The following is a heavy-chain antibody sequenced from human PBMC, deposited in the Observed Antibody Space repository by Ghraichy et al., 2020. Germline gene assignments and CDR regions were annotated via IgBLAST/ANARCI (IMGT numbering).Heavy chain of an antibody. V-gene: IGHV3-21*01. CDR3: ARADDNYYYYYMDV. D-gene: IGHD3-9*01. CDR1: GFTLSSHS. CDR2: ISTSSRYI. J-gene: IGHJ6*03. Sequence: GESLNISCAASGFTLSSHSMSWVRQAPGRGLEWVSSISTSSRYIYYADSLKGRFTTSRDNARNSLYLQMNSLRADDTAVYFCARADDNYYYYYMDVWGKGTTVTVSS.